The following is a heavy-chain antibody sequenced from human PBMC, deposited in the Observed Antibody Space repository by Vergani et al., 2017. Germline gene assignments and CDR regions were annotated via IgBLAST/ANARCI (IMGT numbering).Heavy chain of an antibody. Sequence: EVQLLESGGGLVQPGGSLRLSCAASGFTFSSYAMSWVRQAPGKGLEWVSAISGSGGSTYYADSVKGRFTISRDNSKNTLYLQMNSLRAEDTAVYYCAKALSSTPLCGYRGVGANVYFDYWGQGTLVTVSS. CDR1: GFTFSSYA. CDR2: ISGSGGST. V-gene: IGHV3-23*01. D-gene: IGHD5-18*01. CDR3: AKALSSTPLCGYRGVGANVYFDY. J-gene: IGHJ4*02.